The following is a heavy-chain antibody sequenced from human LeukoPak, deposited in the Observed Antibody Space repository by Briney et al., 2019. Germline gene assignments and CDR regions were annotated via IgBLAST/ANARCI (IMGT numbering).Heavy chain of an antibody. D-gene: IGHD1-20*01. CDR1: GGSISSYY. CDR2: IYTSGST. J-gene: IGHJ5*02. Sequence: SETLSLTCTVSGGSISSYYWSWIRQPAGKGLEWIGRIYTSGSTNYNPSLKSRVTMSVDTSKNQFSLKLSSVTAADTAVYYCAREPSRYNWKPEWFDPGGQGTLVTVSS. CDR3: AREPSRYNWKPEWFDP. V-gene: IGHV4-4*07.